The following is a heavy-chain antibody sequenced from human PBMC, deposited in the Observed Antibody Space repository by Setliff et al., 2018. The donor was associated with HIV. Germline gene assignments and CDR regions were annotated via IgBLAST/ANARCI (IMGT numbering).Heavy chain of an antibody. D-gene: IGHD4-17*01. CDR3: VGDPKTTTQVAFDF. J-gene: IGHJ3*01. V-gene: IGHV4-4*02. CDR1: GGSISSNSW. CDR2: IYHGGNT. Sequence: SETLSLTCDVSGGSISSNSWWTWVRQPPGKGLEWIGQIYHGGNTRYNPSLKSRLTMSIDKSKNQVSLELSSVTAADTAVYYCVGDPKTTTQVAFDFWGQGTMVTVSS.